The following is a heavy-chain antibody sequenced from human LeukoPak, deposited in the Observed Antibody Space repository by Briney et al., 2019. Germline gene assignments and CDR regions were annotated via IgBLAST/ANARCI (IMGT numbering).Heavy chain of an antibody. Sequence: SGGSLRLSCAASGFTFSSYAMHWVRQAPGEGLEWVAVISYDGSNKYYADSVKGRFTISRDNSKNTLYLQMNSLRAEDTAVYYCARDQLYYLGSGSLTVGPFHGMDVWGQGTTVTVS. CDR3: ARDQLYYLGSGSLTVGPFHGMDV. J-gene: IGHJ6*02. V-gene: IGHV3-30-3*01. D-gene: IGHD3-10*01. CDR1: GFTFSSYA. CDR2: ISYDGSNK.